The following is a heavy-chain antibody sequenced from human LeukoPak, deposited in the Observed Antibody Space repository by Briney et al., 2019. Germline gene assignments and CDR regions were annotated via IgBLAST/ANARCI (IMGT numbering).Heavy chain of an antibody. CDR3: ARTYFYFSGSQTDFDY. CDR1: GYTFSRYW. Sequence: GESLKISCKGSGYTFSRYWIAWVRQMSGKGLEWMGIIYPEDSDTRYSPSFQGQVTISADKSFSTAYLQWSSLKASDTAMYYCARTYFYFSGSQTDFDYWGQGTLVTVSS. CDR2: IYPEDSDT. V-gene: IGHV5-51*01. D-gene: IGHD3-10*01. J-gene: IGHJ4*02.